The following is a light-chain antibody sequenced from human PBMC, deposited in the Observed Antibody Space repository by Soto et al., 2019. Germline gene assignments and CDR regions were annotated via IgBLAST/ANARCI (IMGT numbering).Light chain of an antibody. J-gene: IGLJ2*01. Sequence: QSALTQPASVSGSPGQSITISCTGSSSDIGGYNYVSWYQQLPGKVPKLLIYDVTNRPSGVSSRFSGSKSGNTASLTISGLQAEEEADYFCCSYADSDTLVVFGGGTKVTVL. CDR1: SSDIGGYNY. CDR3: CSYADSDTLVV. V-gene: IGLV2-14*03. CDR2: DVT.